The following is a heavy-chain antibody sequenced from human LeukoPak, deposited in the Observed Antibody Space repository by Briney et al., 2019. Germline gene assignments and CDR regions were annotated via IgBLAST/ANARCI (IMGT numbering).Heavy chain of an antibody. D-gene: IGHD5-12*01. J-gene: IGHJ4*02. CDR3: ARVSVATAWAVFDY. Sequence: SQTLSLTCTVSGGSISSGGYYWSWIRQHPGKGLEWIGYIYYSGSTYYNPSLKSRVTISVDTSKNQFSLKLSSVTAADTAVYYCARVSVATAWAVFDYWGQGTLVTVS. V-gene: IGHV4-31*03. CDR1: GGSISSGGYY. CDR2: IYYSGST.